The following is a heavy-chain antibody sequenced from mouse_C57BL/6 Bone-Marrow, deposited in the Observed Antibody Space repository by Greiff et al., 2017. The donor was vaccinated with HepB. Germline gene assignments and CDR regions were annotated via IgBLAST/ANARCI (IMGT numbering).Heavy chain of an antibody. CDR2: ISDGGSYT. CDR1: GFTFSSYA. Sequence: EVQRVESGGGLVKPGGSLKLSCAASGFTFSSYAMSWVRQTPEKRLEWVATISDGGSYTYYPDNVKGRFTISRDNAKNNLYLQMSHLKSEDTAMYYCAREGGYDYHWYFDVWGTGTTVTVSS. D-gene: IGHD2-4*01. V-gene: IGHV5-4*01. J-gene: IGHJ1*03. CDR3: AREGGYDYHWYFDV.